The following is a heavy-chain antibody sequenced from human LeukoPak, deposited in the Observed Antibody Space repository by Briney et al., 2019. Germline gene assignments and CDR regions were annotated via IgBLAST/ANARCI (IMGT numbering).Heavy chain of an antibody. CDR2: ISGSGGST. CDR1: GFTFSSYT. Sequence: GGSLRLSCAASGFTFSSYTMSWVRQAPGKGLEWVSGISGSGGSTYYADSMKGRFTISRDDSKNTLYLQMNSLRAEDTAVYYCAKAYCGSTVCYGGGKIDYWGQGTLVTVSS. J-gene: IGHJ4*02. D-gene: IGHD2-2*01. V-gene: IGHV3-23*01. CDR3: AKAYCGSTVCYGGGKIDY.